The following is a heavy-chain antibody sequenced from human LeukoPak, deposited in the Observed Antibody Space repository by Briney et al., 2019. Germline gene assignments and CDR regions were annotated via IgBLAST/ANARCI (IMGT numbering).Heavy chain of an antibody. D-gene: IGHD3-10*01. J-gene: IGHJ4*02. V-gene: IGHV5-51*01. Sequence: GESLKISCKASGYIFTTYWIGWVRQMPGKGLEWMGSIYPGDSDTRYSPSFEGQVTISADKSISTAYLQWSSLKASDTAVYYCARVLWFGESSYYFDYWGQGTLVTVAS. CDR2: IYPGDSDT. CDR1: GYIFTTYW. CDR3: ARVLWFGESSYYFDY.